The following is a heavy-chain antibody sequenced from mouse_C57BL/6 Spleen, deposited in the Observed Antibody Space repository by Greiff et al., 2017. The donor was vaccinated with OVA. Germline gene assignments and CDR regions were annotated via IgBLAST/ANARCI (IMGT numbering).Heavy chain of an antibody. CDR2: IDPSDSET. Sequence: QVHVKQPGAELVRPGSSVKLSCKASGYTFTSYWMHWVKQRPIQGLEWIGNIDPSDSETHYNQKFKDKATLTVDKSSSTAYMQLSSLTSEDSAVYYCAREERGYFDVWGTGTTVTVSS. J-gene: IGHJ1*03. V-gene: IGHV1-52*01. CDR3: AREERGYFDV. CDR1: GYTFTSYW.